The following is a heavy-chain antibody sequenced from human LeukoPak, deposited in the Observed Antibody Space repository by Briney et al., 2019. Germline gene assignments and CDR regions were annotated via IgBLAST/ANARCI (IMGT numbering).Heavy chain of an antibody. D-gene: IGHD4-17*01. CDR2: IYHSGST. J-gene: IGHJ4*02. CDR1: GGSISSGGYS. CDR3: ARHFPPGDQLDY. V-gene: IGHV4-30-2*01. Sequence: PSQTLSLTCAVSGGSISSGGYSWSWIRQPPGKGLEWIGYIYHSGSTYYNPSLKSRVTISVDRSKNQFSLKLSSVTAADTAVYYCARHFPPGDQLDYWGQGTPVTVSS.